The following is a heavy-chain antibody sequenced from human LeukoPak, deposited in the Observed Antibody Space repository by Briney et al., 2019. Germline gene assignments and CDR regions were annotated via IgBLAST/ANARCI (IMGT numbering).Heavy chain of an antibody. CDR2: IYSGGST. J-gene: IGHJ4*02. D-gene: IGHD4/OR15-4a*01. Sequence: GGSLRLSCAASGFTVSSNYMSWVRQAPGKGLEWVSVIYSGGSTYYADSVKGRFTISRDNAKNTLYLQMSSLRVEDTAVYSCARANNFDYWGQGTLVTVSS. V-gene: IGHV3-53*01. CDR3: ARANNFDY. CDR1: GFTVSSNY.